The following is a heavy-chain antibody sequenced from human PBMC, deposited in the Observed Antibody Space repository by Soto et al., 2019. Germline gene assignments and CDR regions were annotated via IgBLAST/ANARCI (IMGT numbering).Heavy chain of an antibody. CDR2: IYYSGST. V-gene: IGHV4-39*01. CDR1: GGSISSSSYY. J-gene: IGHJ1*01. Sequence: PSETLSLTCTVSGGSISSSSYYWGWIRQPPGKGLEWIGSIYYSGSTYYNPSLKSRVTISVDTSKNQFSLKLSSVTAADTAVYYCARHVTTVSLRFQHWGQGTLVTVSS. CDR3: ARHVTTVSLRFQH. D-gene: IGHD4-17*01.